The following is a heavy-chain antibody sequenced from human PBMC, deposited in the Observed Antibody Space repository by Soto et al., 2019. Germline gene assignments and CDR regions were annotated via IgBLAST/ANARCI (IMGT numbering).Heavy chain of an antibody. J-gene: IGHJ6*02. CDR3: ARGDYQFVEYSTSSGDYGMDV. V-gene: IGHV3-21*01. CDR2: ISSRSSYI. Sequence: GGSLRLSCAASGFTFSSYSMNWVRQAPGTGLEWVSSISSRSSYIYQADSLKGRFTISRDNARNSLYLQMNSLRAEDTAVYYCARGDYQFVEYSTSSGDYGMDVWGQGTTVTVSS. D-gene: IGHD6-6*01. CDR1: GFTFSSYS.